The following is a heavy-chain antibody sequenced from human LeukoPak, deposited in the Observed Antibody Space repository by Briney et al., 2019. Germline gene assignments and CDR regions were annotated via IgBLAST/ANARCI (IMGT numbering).Heavy chain of an antibody. CDR1: GFTFSSYA. V-gene: IGHV3-23*01. CDR3: AKWVSYCDFWSGYYTDY. Sequence: GGSLRLSCAASGFTFSSYAMSWVRQAPGKGLEWVSAISGSGGSTYYADSVKGRFTISRDNSKNTLYLQMNSLRAEDTAVYYCAKWVSYCDFWSGYYTDYWGQGTLVTVSS. J-gene: IGHJ4*02. D-gene: IGHD3-3*01. CDR2: ISGSGGST.